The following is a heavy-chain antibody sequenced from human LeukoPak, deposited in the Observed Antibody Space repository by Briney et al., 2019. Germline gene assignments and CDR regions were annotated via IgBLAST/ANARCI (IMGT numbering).Heavy chain of an antibody. CDR3: ARAFLFYYYYYMDV. V-gene: IGHV1-18*01. J-gene: IGHJ6*03. Sequence: ALVKVSCKASGYTFTSYGISWVRQAPGQGLEWMGWISAYNGNTNYAQKLQGRVTMTTDTSTSTAYMELRSLRSDDTAVYYCARAFLFYYYYYMDVWGKGATVTVSS. CDR1: GYTFTSYG. CDR2: ISAYNGNT.